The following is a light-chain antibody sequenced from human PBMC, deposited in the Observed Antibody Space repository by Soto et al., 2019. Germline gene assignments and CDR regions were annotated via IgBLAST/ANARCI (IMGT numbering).Light chain of an antibody. CDR3: QQRSNGPLLT. J-gene: IGKJ4*01. Sequence: EIVLTQSPATLSLSPGERATLSCWASQSVSRYLAWYQQKPGQAPRLLIYDASSRATGIPARFSGSGSGTDFTIPISSLEPEDFAVYYCQQRSNGPLLTFGGGTKVEIK. CDR2: DAS. CDR1: QSVSRY. V-gene: IGKV3-11*01.